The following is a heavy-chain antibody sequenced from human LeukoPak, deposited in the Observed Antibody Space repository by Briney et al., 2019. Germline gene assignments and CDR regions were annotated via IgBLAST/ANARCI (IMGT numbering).Heavy chain of an antibody. V-gene: IGHV1-18*01. D-gene: IGHD6-19*01. CDR1: GYTFTSYG. Sequence: ASVKVSCKASGYTFTSYGISWVRQAPGQGLEWMGWISAYNGNTNYAQKLQGRVTMTTDTYTSTAYMELRSLRSDDTAVYYCARDVVSSGWYLFDYWGQGTLVTVSS. CDR2: ISAYNGNT. J-gene: IGHJ4*02. CDR3: ARDVVSSGWYLFDY.